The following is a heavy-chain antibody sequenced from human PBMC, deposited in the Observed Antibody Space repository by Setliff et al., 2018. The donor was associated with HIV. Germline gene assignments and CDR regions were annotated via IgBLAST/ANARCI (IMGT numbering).Heavy chain of an antibody. CDR1: GGSFSGLY. J-gene: IGHJ6*03. D-gene: IGHD2-15*01. Sequence: SETLSLTCAVYGGSFSGLYWNWIRQSPGKGLEWIGRSNYNGITNYNPSLKSRVTISIDTSKHQVSLRLQSVTVADAAIYYCASEIVASTPLPDSHSMDVWGKGSTVTVSS. CDR2: SNYNGIT. V-gene: IGHV4-34*01. CDR3: ASEIVASTPLPDSHSMDV.